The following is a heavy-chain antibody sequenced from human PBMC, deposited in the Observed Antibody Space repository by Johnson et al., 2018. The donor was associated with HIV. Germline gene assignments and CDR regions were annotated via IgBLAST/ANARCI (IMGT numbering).Heavy chain of an antibody. CDR3: TTGRLLAAFDI. Sequence: VQLVESGGGLVKPGGSLRLSCAASGFTFSNALMSWVRQAPGKGLEWVGRIKSKTDGGTTDYAAPVKGRFTISRDDSKNTLYLQMNSLKTADTAVYYCTTGRLLAAFDIWGQGTMVTVSS. J-gene: IGHJ3*02. D-gene: IGHD2-21*02. CDR1: GFTFSNAL. CDR2: IKSKTDGGTT. V-gene: IGHV3-15*01.